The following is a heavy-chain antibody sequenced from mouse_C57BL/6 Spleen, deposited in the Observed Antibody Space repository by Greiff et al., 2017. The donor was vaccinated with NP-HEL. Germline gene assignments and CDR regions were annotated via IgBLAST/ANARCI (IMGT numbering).Heavy chain of an antibody. Sequence: QVQLQQSGPELVKPGASVKISCKASGYAFSSSWMNWVKQRPGKGLEWIGQIYPGDGDTNYNGKFKGKATLTADKSSSTAYMQLSSLTSEDSAVYFCAGSRAMDYWGQGTSVTVSS. CDR3: AGSRAMDY. CDR1: GYAFSSSW. D-gene: IGHD1-1*01. J-gene: IGHJ4*01. V-gene: IGHV1-82*01. CDR2: IYPGDGDT.